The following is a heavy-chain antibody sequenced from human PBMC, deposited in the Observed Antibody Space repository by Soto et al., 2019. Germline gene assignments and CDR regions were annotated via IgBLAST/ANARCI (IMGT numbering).Heavy chain of an antibody. CDR3: ARGSSIAGLYYGTDV. D-gene: IGHD6-6*01. CDR1: GGSISSGGYY. V-gene: IGHV4-31*03. J-gene: IGHJ6*02. CDR2: NYYSGIT. Sequence: QVQLKESGPGLVKPSQTLSLTCTVSGGSISSGGYYWTWIRQHPGKGLEWIGYNYYSGITYYNPSLMSRVTISLDTSKNQFSLKLSSVTAADTAVYYCARGSSIAGLYYGTDVWGQGTTVTVSS.